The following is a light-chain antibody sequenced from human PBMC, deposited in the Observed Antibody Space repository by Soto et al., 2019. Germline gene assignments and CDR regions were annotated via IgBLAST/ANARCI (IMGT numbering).Light chain of an antibody. J-gene: IGLJ2*01. Sequence: QSVLTQPASVSGSPGQPITISCAGTSSDVGNYNFVSWYQQHPGKAPKLMIYDVSARPPGVSNRFSGSKSGNTASLTISGLQAEDEADYYCSSYTSTSTLVFGGGTKVTVL. CDR1: SSDVGNYNF. CDR2: DVS. CDR3: SSYTSTSTLV. V-gene: IGLV2-14*01.